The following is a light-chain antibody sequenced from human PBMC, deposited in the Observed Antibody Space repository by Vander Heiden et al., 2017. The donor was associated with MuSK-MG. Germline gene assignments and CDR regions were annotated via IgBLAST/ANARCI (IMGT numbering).Light chain of an antibody. V-gene: IGKV3-20*01. CDR3: QPDSNLPPYT. CDR2: GAS. Sequence: EIVLTPSPVTLSLSPGETATLSCRASQSISISYVTWYQQKPGQPPRLLIYGASSRATGNPDRLSGSGYGTDFTLTISRLAPEDFAVYNCQPDSNLPPYTFGQGTKVEIK. CDR1: QSISISY. J-gene: IGKJ2*01.